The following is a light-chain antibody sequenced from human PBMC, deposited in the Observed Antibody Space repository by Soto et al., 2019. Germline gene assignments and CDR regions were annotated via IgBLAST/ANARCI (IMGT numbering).Light chain of an antibody. CDR3: SSYTSSSTRV. J-gene: IGLJ2*01. Sequence: QSVLTQPASVSGSPGQSITISCTGTGSDVGGYNYVSWYQQHPGKAPKLMIYDVSNRPSGGSNRFSGSKSGNTASLTISGLQAEDEADYYCSSYTSSSTRVFGGGTQLTVL. CDR1: GSDVGGYNY. V-gene: IGLV2-14*03. CDR2: DVS.